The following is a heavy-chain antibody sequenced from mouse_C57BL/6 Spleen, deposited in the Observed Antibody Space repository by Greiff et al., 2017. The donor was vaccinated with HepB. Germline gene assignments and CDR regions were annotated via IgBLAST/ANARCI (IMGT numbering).Heavy chain of an antibody. Sequence: QVQLQQSGPELVKPGASVKISCKASGYAFSSSWMNWVKQRPGKGLEWIGRIYPGDGDTNYNGKFKGKATLTADKSSSTAYMQLSSLTSEDSAVYFCAKNPSDGYYWYFDVWGTGTTVTVSS. CDR3: AKNPSDGYYWYFDV. CDR2: IYPGDGDT. J-gene: IGHJ1*03. D-gene: IGHD2-3*01. V-gene: IGHV1-82*01. CDR1: GYAFSSSW.